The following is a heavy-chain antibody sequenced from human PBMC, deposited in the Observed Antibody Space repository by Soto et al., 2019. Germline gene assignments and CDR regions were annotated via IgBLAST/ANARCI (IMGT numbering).Heavy chain of an antibody. D-gene: IGHD2-21*02. J-gene: IGHJ4*02. CDR1: GYTFTGYY. CDR3: ATEGRGDCGGDCYLDY. V-gene: IGHV1-2*04. CDR2: INPNSGGT. Sequence: QVQLVQSGAEVKKPGASVKVSCKASGYTFTGYYIHWVRQAPGQGLEWMGWINPNSGGTKYAQKYQGWVTMTRDTSISTVYMELSRLKSDDPAVYYFATEGRGDCGGDCYLDYWGQGSLVTVSS.